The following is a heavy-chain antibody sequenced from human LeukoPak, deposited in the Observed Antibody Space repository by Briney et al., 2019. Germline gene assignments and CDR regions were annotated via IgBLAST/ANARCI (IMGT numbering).Heavy chain of an antibody. CDR3: ARQGWASFYYYGVDV. CDR2: IYYSGST. D-gene: IGHD6-19*01. CDR1: GGSISSGGYY. V-gene: IGHV4-31*03. Sequence: PSETLSLTCTVSGGSISSGGYYWSWIRQHPGKGLEWIGYIYYSGSTYYNPSLKSRVTISVDTSKNQFSLKLSSVTAADTAVYYCARQGWASFYYYGVDVWGQGTPVTVSS. J-gene: IGHJ6*02.